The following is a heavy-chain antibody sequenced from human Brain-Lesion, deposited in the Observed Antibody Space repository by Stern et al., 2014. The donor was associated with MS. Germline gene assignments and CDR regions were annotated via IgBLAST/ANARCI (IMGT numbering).Heavy chain of an antibody. Sequence: VQLVESGPGLVKPSETLSLTCTVSGGSISSSSYYWGWIRQPPGKGLEWIGSIYYRGSTYYNPSLKSRVPIPRDTSKTQFSLRLSSVTAADTAVYFCAKLWLGELPESPFDYWGQGTLVTVSS. CDR3: AKLWLGELPESPFDY. CDR2: IYYRGST. D-gene: IGHD3-10*01. V-gene: IGHV4-39*01. J-gene: IGHJ4*02. CDR1: GGSISSSSYY.